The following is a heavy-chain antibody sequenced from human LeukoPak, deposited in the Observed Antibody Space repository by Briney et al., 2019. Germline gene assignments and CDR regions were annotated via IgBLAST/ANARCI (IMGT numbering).Heavy chain of an antibody. D-gene: IGHD3-16*01. CDR1: AFTFSSYW. V-gene: IGHV3-7*01. J-gene: IGHJ6*03. CDR2: IQQDGSEK. CDR3: ARDETGVTTRGNYYSYMDV. Sequence: PGGSLRLSCASSAFTFSSYWMSWVRQAPGKRLEWVAKIQQDGSEKCYVDSVKGRFTISRDNAKNSLYLQVNSLRAEDTAVYYCARDETGVTTRGNYYSYMDVWGKGTTVTVSS.